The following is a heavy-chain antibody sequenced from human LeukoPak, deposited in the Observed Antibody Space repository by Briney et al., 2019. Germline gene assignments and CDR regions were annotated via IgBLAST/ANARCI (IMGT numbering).Heavy chain of an antibody. D-gene: IGHD3-3*01. V-gene: IGHV1-46*01. CDR1: GYTFTSYY. CDR2: INPSGGST. CDR3: ARGAMYYDFWSGYSTPNWFDP. Sequence: ASVKVSCKASGYTFTSYYMHWVRQAPGQGLEWMGIINPSGGSTSYAQRFQGGVTMTRDTSTSTVYMELSSLRSEDTAVYYCARGAMYYDFWSGYSTPNWFDPWGQGTLVTVSS. J-gene: IGHJ5*02.